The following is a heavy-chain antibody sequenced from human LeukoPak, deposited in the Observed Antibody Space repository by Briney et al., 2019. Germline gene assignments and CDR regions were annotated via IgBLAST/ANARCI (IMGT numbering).Heavy chain of an antibody. CDR1: GGSISSYY. D-gene: IGHD3-22*01. CDR3: ARPASSGYYYVAFDI. CDR2: IYYSGST. Sequence: SETLSLTCTVSGGSISSYYWSWIRQPPGKGLEWIGYIYYSGSTNYNPSLKSRVTISVDTSKNQFSLKLSSVTAADTAVYYCARPASSGYYYVAFDIWGQGTMVTVSS. J-gene: IGHJ3*02. V-gene: IGHV4-59*08.